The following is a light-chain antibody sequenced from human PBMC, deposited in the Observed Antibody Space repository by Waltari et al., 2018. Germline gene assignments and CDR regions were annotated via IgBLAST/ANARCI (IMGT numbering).Light chain of an antibody. CDR1: QSVGSY. CDR3: QQRSNWAPHT. V-gene: IGKV3-11*01. J-gene: IGKJ2*01. CDR2: DAS. Sequence: EIVLTQSPATLSLSPGDTATLSCRASQSVGSYLAWYQQKPGQPPRLLIYDASNRATGVPARFRGSGPGTEFTLTISSLEAEDFAVYYCQQRSNWAPHTFGQGARLEIK.